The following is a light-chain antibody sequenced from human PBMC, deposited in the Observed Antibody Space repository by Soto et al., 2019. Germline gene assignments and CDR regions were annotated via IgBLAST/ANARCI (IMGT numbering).Light chain of an antibody. J-gene: IGLJ3*02. CDR3: QSYDSSLRGRV. V-gene: IGLV1-40*01. Sequence: QSVLTQPPSVSGAPGQRVTISCTGSSSNIGAGYDVHWYQQLPGTAPKLLIYGNSNRPSGVPDRFSGSKSGTSASLAITGLQPEDEADYYCQSYDSSLRGRVFGGGTKLTVL. CDR2: GNS. CDR1: SSNIGAGYD.